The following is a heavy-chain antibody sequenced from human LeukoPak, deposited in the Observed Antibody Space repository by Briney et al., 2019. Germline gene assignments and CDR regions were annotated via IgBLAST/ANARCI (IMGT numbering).Heavy chain of an antibody. D-gene: IGHD3-16*01. CDR2: ISHDGSNK. Sequence: GGSLRLSCAASGFTFSSYWVYWVRQAPGKGLEWLAVISHDGSNKYYADSVKGRITISRDNSMNTLYLQMNSLRAEDTAVYCCAKVRWGSDNALDSWGQGTLVTGSS. CDR1: GFTFSSYW. CDR3: AKVRWGSDNALDS. V-gene: IGHV3-30*18. J-gene: IGHJ4*02.